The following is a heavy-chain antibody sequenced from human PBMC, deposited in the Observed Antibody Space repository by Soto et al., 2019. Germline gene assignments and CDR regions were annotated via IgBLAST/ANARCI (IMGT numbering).Heavy chain of an antibody. J-gene: IGHJ6*02. D-gene: IGHD6-6*01. CDR2: ISYDGSNK. V-gene: IGHV3-30-3*01. Sequence: PGGSLRLSCAASGFTFSSYAMHWVRQAPGKGLEWVAVISYDGSNKYYADSVKGRFTISRDNSKNTLYLQMNSLRAEDTAVYYCARGVLVAARPNYYYGMDVWGQGTTVTVS. CDR1: GFTFSSYA. CDR3: ARGVLVAARPNYYYGMDV.